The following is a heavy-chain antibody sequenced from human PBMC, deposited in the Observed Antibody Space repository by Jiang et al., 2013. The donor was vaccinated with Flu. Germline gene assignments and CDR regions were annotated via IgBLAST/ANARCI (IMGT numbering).Heavy chain of an antibody. CDR2: TYYRSKWYN. J-gene: IGHJ4*02. Sequence: SVSSNSAAWNWIRQSPSRGLEWLGRTYYRSKWYNDYAVSVKSRITINPDTSKNQFSLQLNSVTPEDTAVYYCARTIAGMVRGVIVNWGQGTLVTVSS. CDR1: SVSSNSAA. D-gene: IGHD3-10*01. CDR3: ARTIAGMVRGVIVN. V-gene: IGHV6-1*01.